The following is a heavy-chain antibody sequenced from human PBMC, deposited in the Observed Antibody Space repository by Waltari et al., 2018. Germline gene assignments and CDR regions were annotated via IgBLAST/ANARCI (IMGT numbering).Heavy chain of an antibody. J-gene: IGHJ4*02. V-gene: IGHV4-34*01. D-gene: IGHD5-12*01. CDR1: TEFFSGYP. CDR2: VSDIGGT. CDR3: ARAFDSGYDSYYFDS. Sequence: QVQLQQWGAGLLKPSDTLSLTCGVSTEFFSGYPWVWIRPPPGKGRGWIGEVSDIGGTTYAPSLKSRVTISVDASEKKFSLKLSAVTAADTAVYYCARAFDSGYDSYYFDSWGQGTLVTVSS.